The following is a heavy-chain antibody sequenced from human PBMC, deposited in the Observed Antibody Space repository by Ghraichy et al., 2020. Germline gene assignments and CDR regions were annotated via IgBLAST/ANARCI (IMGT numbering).Heavy chain of an antibody. CDR3: ARVDYSNYEYFYYYGMDV. CDR1: GFTFSSYS. D-gene: IGHD4-11*01. CDR2: ISGSSSYI. Sequence: GGSLRLSCAASGFTFSSYSMNWVRQAPGKGLEWVSSISGSSSYIYYADSVKGRFTISRDNAKNSLYLQMNSLRAEDTAVYYCARVDYSNYEYFYYYGMDVWGQGTTVTVSS. V-gene: IGHV3-21*01. J-gene: IGHJ6*02.